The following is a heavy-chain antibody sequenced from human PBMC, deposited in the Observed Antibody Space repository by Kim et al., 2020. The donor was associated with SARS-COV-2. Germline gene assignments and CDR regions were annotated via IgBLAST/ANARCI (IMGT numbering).Heavy chain of an antibody. V-gene: IGHV1-24*01. CDR3: ATVMITFGGASSYYYYYGVDG. J-gene: IGHJ6*02. CDR1: GYTLTELS. D-gene: IGHD3-16*01. CDR2: FDPEDGET. Sequence: ASVKVSCKASGYTLTELSMHWVRQAPGKGLEWMGGFDPEDGETIYAQKFQGRVTMTEDTSTDTAYMELSSLRSEDTAVYYCATVMITFGGASSYYYYYGVDGWVQGSTVTVSS.